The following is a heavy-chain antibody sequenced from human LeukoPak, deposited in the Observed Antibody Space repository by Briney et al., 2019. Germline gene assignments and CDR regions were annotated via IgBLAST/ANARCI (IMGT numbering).Heavy chain of an antibody. CDR3: AKEGNYGDYFSPFDY. D-gene: IGHD4-17*01. Sequence: GGSLRLSCAASGFTFSSYAMSWVRQAPVKVLEWVSAISGSGGSTYYADSVKGRFTISRDNSKNTLYLQMNSLRAEDTAVYYCAKEGNYGDYFSPFDYWGQGTLVTVSS. J-gene: IGHJ4*02. CDR2: ISGSGGST. CDR1: GFTFSSYA. V-gene: IGHV3-23*01.